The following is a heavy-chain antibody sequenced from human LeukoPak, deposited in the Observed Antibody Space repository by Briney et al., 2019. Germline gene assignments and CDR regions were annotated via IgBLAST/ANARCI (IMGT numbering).Heavy chain of an antibody. CDR2: ISGSGGST. D-gene: IGHD3-10*01. V-gene: IGHV3-23*01. J-gene: IGHJ5*02. CDR1: GFTFSDYA. Sequence: GGSLRLSCAASGFTFSDYAMSWVRQAPGKGLEWVSGISGSGGSTYYADSVKGRFTISRDNSKNTLYLQMNSLRAEDTAVYYCARADGSGSYYNSWFDPWGQGTLVTVSS. CDR3: ARADGSGSYYNSWFDP.